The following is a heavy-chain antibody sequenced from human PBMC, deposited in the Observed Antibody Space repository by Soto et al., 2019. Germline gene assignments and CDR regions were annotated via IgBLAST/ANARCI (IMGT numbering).Heavy chain of an antibody. CDR1: GFTFSSYG. CDR3: ARDTHGYDILTGYNDY. D-gene: IGHD3-9*01. Sequence: GGSLRLSCAASGFTFSSYGMHWVRQAPGKGLEWVAVIWYDGSNKYYADSVKGRFTISRDNSKNTLYLQMNSLRAEDTAVYYCARDTHGYDILTGYNDYWGQGTLVTV. CDR2: IWYDGSNK. J-gene: IGHJ4*02. V-gene: IGHV3-33*01.